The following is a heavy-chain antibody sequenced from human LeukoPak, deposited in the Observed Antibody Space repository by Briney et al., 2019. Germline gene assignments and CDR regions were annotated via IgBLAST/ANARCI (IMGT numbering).Heavy chain of an antibody. D-gene: IGHD4-11*01. CDR3: ARGLNESYSNYGNYYYYYMDV. J-gene: IGHJ6*03. Sequence: GASVKVSCKASGYTFTSYDINWVRQATGQGLEWMGWMNPNSGNTGYAQKFQGRVTITRNTSISTAYMELSSLRSEDTAVYYCARGLNESYSNYGNYYYYYMDVWGKGTTVTVSS. CDR1: GYTFTSYD. CDR2: MNPNSGNT. V-gene: IGHV1-8*03.